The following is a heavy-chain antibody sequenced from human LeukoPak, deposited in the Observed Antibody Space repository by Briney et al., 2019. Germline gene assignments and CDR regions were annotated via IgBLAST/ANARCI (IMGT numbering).Heavy chain of an antibody. CDR1: GFTFDDYG. J-gene: IGHJ5*02. Sequence: GGSLRLSCAASGFTFDDYGMIWVRQAPGKGLEWVAGINWNDGSTGYADSVKDRFTISRDNAQNSLYLEMNSLRAEDTALYYCARVGFARVVPAAFFDPWGQGTLVSVSS. CDR2: INWNDGST. CDR3: ARVGFARVVPAAFFDP. V-gene: IGHV3-20*04. D-gene: IGHD2-2*01.